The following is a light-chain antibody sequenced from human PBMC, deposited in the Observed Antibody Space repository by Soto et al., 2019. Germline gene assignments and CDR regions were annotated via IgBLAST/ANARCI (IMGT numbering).Light chain of an antibody. V-gene: IGLV7-46*01. J-gene: IGLJ3*02. CDR3: LISSGGARV. CDR2: DTN. CDR1: TGAVTIGHY. Sequence: QAVVTQGPSLTVSPGGTVSLTCGSNTGAVTIGHYPYWFQQKPGQAPRTLVYDTNNRHSWTPARFSGSLLGGKAALTLSGAQPEDEADYYCLISSGGARVFGGGTKLTV.